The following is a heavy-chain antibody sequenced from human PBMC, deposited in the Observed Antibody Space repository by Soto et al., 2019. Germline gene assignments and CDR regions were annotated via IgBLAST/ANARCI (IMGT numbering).Heavy chain of an antibody. Sequence: QITLKESGPTLVKPTQTLTLTCTFSGFSLSTSGVGVGWIRQPPGKALEWLALIYWDDDKRYSPSLKSRLTITKDTSKNQVVLTMTNMDPVDTATYYCAHTDGYRYCIRTSCYRSYYYGMDVRGQGTTVTVSS. D-gene: IGHD2-2*02. J-gene: IGHJ6*02. CDR3: AHTDGYRYCIRTSCYRSYYYGMDV. CDR1: GFSLSTSGVG. CDR2: IYWDDDK. V-gene: IGHV2-5*02.